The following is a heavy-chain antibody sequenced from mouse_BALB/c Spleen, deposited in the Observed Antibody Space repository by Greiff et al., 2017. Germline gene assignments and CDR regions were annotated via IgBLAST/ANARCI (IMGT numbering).Heavy chain of an antibody. CDR3: ARGGLGLYAMDY. CDR2: IYPGGGYT. V-gene: IGHV1-63*02. J-gene: IGHJ4*01. D-gene: IGHD4-1*01. CDR1: GYTFTNYW. Sequence: QVHVKQSGAELVRPGTSVKISCKASGYTFTNYWLGWVKQRPGHGLEWIGDIYPGGGYTNYNEKFKGKATLTADTSSSTAYMQLSSLTSEDSAVYFCARGGLGLYAMDYWGQGTSVTVSS.